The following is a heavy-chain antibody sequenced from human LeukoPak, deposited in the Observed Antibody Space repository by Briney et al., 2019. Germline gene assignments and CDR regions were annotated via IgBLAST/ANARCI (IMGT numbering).Heavy chain of an antibody. V-gene: IGHV3-15*01. CDR2: IKSKTDGGTT. CDR3: TTDDYVWGSYRHDY. D-gene: IGHD3-16*02. CDR1: GFTFSNAW. J-gene: IGHJ4*02. Sequence: PGGSLRLSCAASGFTFSNAWMSWVRQAPGKGLEWVGRIKSKTDGGTTDYAAPVKVRFTISRDDSKKTLYLQMNSLKTEDTAVYYCTTDDYVWGSYRHDYWGQGTLVTVSS.